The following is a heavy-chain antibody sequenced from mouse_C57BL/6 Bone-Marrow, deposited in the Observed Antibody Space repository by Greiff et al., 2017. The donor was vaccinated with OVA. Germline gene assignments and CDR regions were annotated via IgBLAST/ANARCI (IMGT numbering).Heavy chain of an antibody. V-gene: IGHV5-4*01. D-gene: IGHD6-1*01. CDR2: ISDGGSYT. Sequence: EVQLVESGGGLVKPGGSLKLSCAASGFTFSSYAMSWVRQTPEKRLEWVATISDGGSYTYYPDNVKGRFTISRDNAKNNLYLQMSHRKAEDTAMYYCARDAAMGYFDYWGQGTTPTVSS. CDR3: ARDAAMGYFDY. J-gene: IGHJ2*01. CDR1: GFTFSSYA.